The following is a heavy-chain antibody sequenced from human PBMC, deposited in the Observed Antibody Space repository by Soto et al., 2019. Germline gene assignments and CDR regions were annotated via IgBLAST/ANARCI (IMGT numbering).Heavy chain of an antibody. CDR3: TRTDYGDYSQAGRFDP. CDR2: IRSKANNYAT. J-gene: IGHJ5*02. CDR1: GFTFSGSA. D-gene: IGHD4-17*01. V-gene: IGHV3-73*01. Sequence: GGSLRFSCAASGFTFSGSAMHWVRQASGKGLEWVGRIRSKANNYATAYAASVEGRFTISRDDSRNTAYLQMNSLKTEDTAVYYCTRTDYGDYSQAGRFDPWGRGTLVTVSS.